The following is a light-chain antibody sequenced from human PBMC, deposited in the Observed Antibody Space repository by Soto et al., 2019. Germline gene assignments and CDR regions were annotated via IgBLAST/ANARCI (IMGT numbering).Light chain of an antibody. V-gene: IGKV3-20*01. Sequence: EIVLTQSPGTLSLYPGERATLSCRASQSVSSSYLAWYQQKPGQAPRLLIYGASSRATGIPDRFSGSGSGTDFTLTISRREPEDFAVYYCQQYGSSPCTFGKGTKVDIK. CDR2: GAS. CDR3: QQYGSSPCT. J-gene: IGKJ1*01. CDR1: QSVSSSY.